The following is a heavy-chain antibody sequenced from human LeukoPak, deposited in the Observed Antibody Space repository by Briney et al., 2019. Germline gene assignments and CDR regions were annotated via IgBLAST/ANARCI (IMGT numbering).Heavy chain of an antibody. CDR1: GFTFSSYW. D-gene: IGHD6-19*01. Sequence: GGSLRLSCAASGFTFSSYWMSWVRQAPGKGLEWVANIKQDGSEKYYVDSVKGRFTISRDNAKNSLYLQMNSLRAEDTALYYCAKDSSGWYRGENWFDPWGQGTLVTVSS. CDR2: IKQDGSEK. CDR3: AKDSSGWYRGENWFDP. J-gene: IGHJ5*02. V-gene: IGHV3-7*03.